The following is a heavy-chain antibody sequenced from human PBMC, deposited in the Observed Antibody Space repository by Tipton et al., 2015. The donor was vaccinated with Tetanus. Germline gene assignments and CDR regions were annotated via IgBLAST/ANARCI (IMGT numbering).Heavy chain of an antibody. CDR3: ARGGFGEFPDY. Sequence: TLSLTCTVSGGSVSSGSYYWSWIRQPPGKGLEWIGYIYCSGSTNYNPSLKSRVTISVDTSKNQFSLKLSSVTAADTAVYYCARGGFGEFPDYWGQGTLVTVSS. D-gene: IGHD3-10*01. V-gene: IGHV4-61*01. J-gene: IGHJ4*02. CDR1: GGSVSSGSYY. CDR2: IYCSGST.